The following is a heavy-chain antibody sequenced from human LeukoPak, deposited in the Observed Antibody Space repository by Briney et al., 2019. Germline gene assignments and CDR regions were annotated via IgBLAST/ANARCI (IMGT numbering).Heavy chain of an antibody. Sequence: ASVKVSCKAPGYTFTSYDINWVRQATGQGLEWMGWINPNSGGTNYAQKFQGRVTMTRDTSISTAYMELSRLRSDDTAVYYCARGGPYCGGDCYFLGSDYYYYMDVWGKGTTVTVSS. CDR2: INPNSGGT. CDR1: GYTFTSYD. CDR3: ARGGPYCGGDCYFLGSDYYYYMDV. V-gene: IGHV1-2*02. J-gene: IGHJ6*03. D-gene: IGHD2-21*02.